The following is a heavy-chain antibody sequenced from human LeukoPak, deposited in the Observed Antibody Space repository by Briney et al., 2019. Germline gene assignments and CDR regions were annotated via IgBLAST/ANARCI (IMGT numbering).Heavy chain of an antibody. CDR1: GIMFSDYG. CDR3: AKWGPYDILTGRIN. J-gene: IGHJ4*02. CDR2: IKPDESEK. V-gene: IGHV3-7*03. Sequence: GMSLRLSCGASGIMFSDYGMHWVRQAPGKGLEWVANIKPDESEKYYVGSVKGRFTISRDNAKNSLYLQMNSLRAEDTAVYYCAKWGPYDILTGRINWGQGTLVTVSS. D-gene: IGHD3-9*01.